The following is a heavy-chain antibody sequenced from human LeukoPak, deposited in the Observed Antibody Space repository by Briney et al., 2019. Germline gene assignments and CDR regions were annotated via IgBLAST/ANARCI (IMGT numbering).Heavy chain of an antibody. CDR3: ASRPDQHLLYYFDY. V-gene: IGHV1-2*02. CDR1: GYTFTGCY. J-gene: IGHJ4*02. D-gene: IGHD2-15*01. Sequence: ASVKVSCKASGYTFTGCYMHWVRQAPGQGLEWMGWINPNSGGTKYAQKFQGRVTMTSDASISTAYMELSSLRSDDTAVYYCASRPDQHLLYYFDYWGQGALVTVSS. CDR2: INPNSGGT.